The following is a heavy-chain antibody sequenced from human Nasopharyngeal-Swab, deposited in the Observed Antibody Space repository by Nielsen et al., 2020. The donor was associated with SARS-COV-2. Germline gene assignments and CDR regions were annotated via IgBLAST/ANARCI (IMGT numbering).Heavy chain of an antibody. J-gene: IGHJ6*02. D-gene: IGHD2-15*01. V-gene: IGHV3-48*03. CDR1: GFTFSSYE. CDR3: ARDPLGFLYYYYGMDV. CDR2: ISSSGSTR. Sequence: GGSLRFSCAASGFTFSSYEMNWVRQAPGKGLEWVSYISSSGSTRYYADSVKGRFTISRDNAKNSLYLQMNSLRAEDTAVYYCARDPLGFLYYYYGMDVWGQGTTVTVSS.